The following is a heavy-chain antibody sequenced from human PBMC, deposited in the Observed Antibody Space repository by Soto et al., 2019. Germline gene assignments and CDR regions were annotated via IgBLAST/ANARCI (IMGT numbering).Heavy chain of an antibody. V-gene: IGHV1-69*06. CDR3: ARGPNWGYRFDA. D-gene: IGHD7-27*01. CDR1: GGTFSGHA. Sequence: QVQLVQSGAEVKKPGSSVKVSCEASGGTFSGHAISWVRQAPGQGPEWMGGLIPLFGTTQHAQNFQDRLTITADKSSSTAFMELTSLRFEDTAIYYCARGPNWGYRFDAWGQGTLVTVSS. J-gene: IGHJ5*02. CDR2: LIPLFGTT.